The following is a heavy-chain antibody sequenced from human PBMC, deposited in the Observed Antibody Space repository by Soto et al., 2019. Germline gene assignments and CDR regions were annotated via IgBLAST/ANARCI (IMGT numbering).Heavy chain of an antibody. V-gene: IGHV2-5*02. D-gene: IGHD4-17*01. Sequence: QITLKESGPPLVRPAQTLTLTCAFSGFSLTTTSMGVAWIRQPQGKALEWRALIYWDDDQRYSPSLKDRLTISKETSRSRVFLTISNMNPEDTGTYFCAHAGDYDLRSFDHWGPGTLVTVSS. CDR2: IYWDDDQ. J-gene: IGHJ4*02. CDR3: AHAGDYDLRSFDH. CDR1: GFSLTTTSMG.